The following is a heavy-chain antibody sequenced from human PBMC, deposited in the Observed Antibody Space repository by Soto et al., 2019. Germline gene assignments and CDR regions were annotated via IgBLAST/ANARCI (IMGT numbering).Heavy chain of an antibody. J-gene: IGHJ3*02. CDR3: AKVLELYAFDI. Sequence: EVQLVESGGGLVQPGRSLRLSCAASGFTFDDYAMHWVRQALGKGLEWVSGISWNSGSIGYADSVKGRFTISRDNAKNSLYLQMNSLRAEDTALYYCAKVLELYAFDIWGQGTMVTVSS. V-gene: IGHV3-9*01. CDR1: GFTFDDYA. D-gene: IGHD1-7*01. CDR2: ISWNSGSI.